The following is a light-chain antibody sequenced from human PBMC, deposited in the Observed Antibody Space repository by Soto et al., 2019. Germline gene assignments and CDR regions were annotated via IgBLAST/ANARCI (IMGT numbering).Light chain of an antibody. V-gene: IGLV2-14*01. CDR3: SSYTSSSTHNYV. Sequence: QSVLTQPASVSGSPGQSITISCTGTSSDVGGYNYVSWYQQHPGKAPKLMMYEVSNRPSGVSNRFSGSKSGNTSSLTISGLQAEDEADYYCSSYTSSSTHNYVFGTGTKVTVL. J-gene: IGLJ1*01. CDR1: SSDVGGYNY. CDR2: EVS.